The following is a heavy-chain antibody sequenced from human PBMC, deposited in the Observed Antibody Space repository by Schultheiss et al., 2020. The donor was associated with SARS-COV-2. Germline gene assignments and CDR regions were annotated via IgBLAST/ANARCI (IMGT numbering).Heavy chain of an antibody. J-gene: IGHJ4*02. CDR3: ARDGLRYCSGGSCYSNS. Sequence: ASVKVSCKASGYTFTSYGISWVRQAPGQGLEWMGWISAYNGNTNYAQKLQGRVTMTTDTSTSTAYMELRSLRSDDTAVYYCARDGLRYCSGGSCYSNSWGQGTLVTVSS. CDR1: GYTFTSYG. D-gene: IGHD2-15*01. CDR2: ISAYNGNT. V-gene: IGHV1-18*01.